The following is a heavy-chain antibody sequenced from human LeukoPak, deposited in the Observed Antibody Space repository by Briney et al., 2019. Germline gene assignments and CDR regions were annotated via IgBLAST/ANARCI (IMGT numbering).Heavy chain of an antibody. CDR3: ARVRPCGSCYPSHDAFDI. J-gene: IGHJ3*02. Sequence: PSETLSLTCAVSGGSISSGGYSWSWIRQPPGKGLEWIGYIYHSGSTYYNPSLKSRVTISVDRSKNQFSLKLSSVTAADTAVYYCARVRPCGSCYPSHDAFDIWGQGTMVTVSS. CDR1: GGSISSGGYS. V-gene: IGHV4-30-2*01. CDR2: IYHSGST. D-gene: IGHD2-15*01.